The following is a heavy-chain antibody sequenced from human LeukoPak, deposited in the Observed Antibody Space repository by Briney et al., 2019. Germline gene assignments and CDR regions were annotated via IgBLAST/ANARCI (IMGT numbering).Heavy chain of an antibody. V-gene: IGHV3-74*01. CDR1: GFTFSSYW. CDR3: ARDLYYDFWSGYYSCYGMDV. Sequence: GGSLRLSCAASGFTFSSYWMHWVRQAPGKGRVWVSRINSEGSSTSYGDSGKGRLTISTDNAKNTLYLQMNSLRGEDTAVYYCARDLYYDFWSGYYSCYGMDVWGQGTTVTVSS. J-gene: IGHJ6*02. D-gene: IGHD3-3*01. CDR2: INSEGSST.